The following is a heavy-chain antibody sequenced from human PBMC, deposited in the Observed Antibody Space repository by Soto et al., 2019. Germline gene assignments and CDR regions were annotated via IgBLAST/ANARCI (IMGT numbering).Heavy chain of an antibody. V-gene: IGHV4-34*01. CDR1: GGSFSGYY. J-gene: IGHJ6*02. CDR3: ASSGPAVANGFYYPDMEV. Sequence: SETLSLTCSVYGGSFSGYYWSWIRQPPWKGLEWIGEINHSGNTNYNPSLKSRVTISVDTSNNQFSLKLNSVTAADTAVYYCASSGPAVANGFYYPDMEVCGRLTTVAVCS. D-gene: IGHD2-2*01. CDR2: INHSGNT.